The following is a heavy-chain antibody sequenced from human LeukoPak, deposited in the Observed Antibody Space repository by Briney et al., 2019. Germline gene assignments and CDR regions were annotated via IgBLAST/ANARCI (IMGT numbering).Heavy chain of an antibody. CDR2: IYPGDSDT. V-gene: IGHV5-51*01. D-gene: IGHD2-21*01. CDR1: GYIFTSYW. CDR3: ARGGDTVQAWFDP. J-gene: IGHJ5*02. Sequence: GESLQISCKGSGYIFTSYWIGWVRQLPGKGREWMGIIYPGDSDTRYSPSFQGQVTISADKSISTAYLQWSSLKASDTAMYYCARGGDTVQAWFDPWGQGTLVTVSS.